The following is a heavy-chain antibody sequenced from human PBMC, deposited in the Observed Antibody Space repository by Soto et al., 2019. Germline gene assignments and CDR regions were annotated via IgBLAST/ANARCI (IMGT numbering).Heavy chain of an antibody. CDR2: IFYSGST. J-gene: IGHJ4*02. Sequence: QVQLQESGPGLVKPSQTLSLTCTVSSGSINSGGYYWSWIRQHPGKGLEWIGYIFYSGSTYYNPSLKSRVTISVDTSKHHFSLRLSSVTAADTAVYYCASASSYDFSHLNYWGQGTLVTVSS. CDR3: ASASSYDFSHLNY. D-gene: IGHD3-3*01. CDR1: SGSINSGGYY. V-gene: IGHV4-31*03.